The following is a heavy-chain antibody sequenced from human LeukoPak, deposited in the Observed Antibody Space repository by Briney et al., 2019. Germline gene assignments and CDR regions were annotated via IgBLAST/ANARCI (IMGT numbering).Heavy chain of an antibody. CDR1: GFTFSTYA. V-gene: IGHV3-23*01. Sequence: GGSLRLSCAASGFTFSTYAMSWVRQAPGKGLEWVSSLSFSGTNAFYAPSVEGRFTISKDNSKNTLYLQMNSLRGEDTAVYYCAKDRRPTAVVTYPSDWGQGALVTVSS. J-gene: IGHJ4*02. CDR3: AKDRRPTAVVTYPSD. D-gene: IGHD4-11*01. CDR2: LSFSGTNA.